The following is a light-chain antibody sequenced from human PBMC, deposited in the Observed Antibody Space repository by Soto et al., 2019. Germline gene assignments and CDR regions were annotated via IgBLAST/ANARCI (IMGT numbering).Light chain of an antibody. V-gene: IGKV1-5*03. Sequence: DSQMPQSPSTLSGSVGDRVTITCRASQTISSWLAWYQQKPGKAPKLLIYKASTLKSGVPSRFSGSGSGTEFTLTISSLQPDDFATYYCQHYNSYSEPFGQGTKVDI. J-gene: IGKJ1*01. CDR1: QTISSW. CDR3: QHYNSYSEP. CDR2: KAS.